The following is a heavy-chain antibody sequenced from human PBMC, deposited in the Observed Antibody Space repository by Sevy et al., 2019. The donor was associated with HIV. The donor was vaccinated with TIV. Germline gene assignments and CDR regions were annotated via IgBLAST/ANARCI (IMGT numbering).Heavy chain of an antibody. J-gene: IGHJ6*03. CDR1: GYTFTGYY. CDR3: ARSRAVAGTFYYYYYMDV. V-gene: IGHV1-2*04. CDR2: INPNSGGT. Sequence: ASVKVSCKASGYTFTGYYMHWVRQAPGQGLEWMGWINPNSGGTNYGHNFQGWVTMTRDTSISTAYMELSRLRSDDTAVYYCARSRAVAGTFYYYYYMDVWGKGTTVTVSS. D-gene: IGHD6-19*01.